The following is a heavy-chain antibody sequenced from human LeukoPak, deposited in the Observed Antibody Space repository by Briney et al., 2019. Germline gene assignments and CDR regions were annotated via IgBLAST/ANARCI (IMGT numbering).Heavy chain of an antibody. CDR1: GYTFTAYS. CDR2: INPNSGGT. Sequence: ASVKVSCKASGYTFTAYSMHWVRQAPGQGLEWMGWINPNSGGTNYAQKFQGRVAMTRDTSITTAYMELSRLRSDDTAVYYCARDLDYYGSGSFFNIWGQGTMVTVSS. CDR3: ARDLDYYGSGSFFNI. J-gene: IGHJ3*02. V-gene: IGHV1-2*02. D-gene: IGHD3-10*01.